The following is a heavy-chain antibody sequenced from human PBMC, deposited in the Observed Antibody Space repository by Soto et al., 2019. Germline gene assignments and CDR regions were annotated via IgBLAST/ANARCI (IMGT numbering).Heavy chain of an antibody. D-gene: IGHD2-21*01. V-gene: IGHV3-9*01. CDR2: ITWKGKIT. CDR1: GFSFDDFA. CDR3: ANGGPDAFCGGGRCYFES. J-gene: IGHJ4*02. Sequence: EVHLVDSGGGLAQPGRSLRLSCAASGFSFDDFAMSWVRRVPGKGRDWVSSITWKGKITGYADSVEGRFIISRETAKDSLYMQMSSLRREDTALYYCANGGPDAFCGGGRCYFESWGQGTQVTVSS.